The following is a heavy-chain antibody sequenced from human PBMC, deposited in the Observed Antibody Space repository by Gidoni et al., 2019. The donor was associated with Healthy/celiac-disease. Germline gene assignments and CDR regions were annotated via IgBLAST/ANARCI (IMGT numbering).Heavy chain of an antibody. CDR2: NNPNSGGT. D-gene: IGHD3-10*01. Sequence: QPQLVQSGAAVQKPGASVKVSYQASGFHFTGYYMHWVRQDPGQGLEWMGRNNPNSGGTNYAQKFQGRVTMTRDTSISTAYMELSRLRSDDTAVYYCASPVGVRMSAWYFDLWGRGTLVTVSS. V-gene: IGHV1-2*06. J-gene: IGHJ2*01. CDR1: GFHFTGYY. CDR3: ASPVGVRMSAWYFDL.